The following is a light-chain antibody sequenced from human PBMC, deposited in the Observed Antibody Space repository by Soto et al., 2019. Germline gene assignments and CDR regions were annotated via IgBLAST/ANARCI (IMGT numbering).Light chain of an antibody. V-gene: IGKV1-33*01. Sequence: DIQMTQSPSSLSASVGDRVTITCQASQDISNYLSWYQQKPGKAPKLLIYDASNLETAVPSRFSGSGSGTDFTFTISSLQPEDIATYYCQQYDNLPFGGGTKVEIK. CDR1: QDISNY. CDR2: DAS. J-gene: IGKJ4*01. CDR3: QQYDNLP.